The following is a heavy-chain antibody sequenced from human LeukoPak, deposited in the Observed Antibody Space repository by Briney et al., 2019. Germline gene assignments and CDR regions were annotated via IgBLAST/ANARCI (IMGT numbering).Heavy chain of an antibody. D-gene: IGHD4-11*01. Sequence: TSETLSLTCTVSRGSISGGDYSWSWIRQPAGKGLEWIGRIYTSGSTNYNPSLKSRVTISVDTSKNQFSLNLSSVTAADTAVYYCARAPQATVTSYSYYYMDVWGKGTTVTVSS. V-gene: IGHV4-61*02. CDR3: ARAPQATVTSYSYYYMDV. CDR2: IYTSGST. CDR1: RGSISGGDYS. J-gene: IGHJ6*03.